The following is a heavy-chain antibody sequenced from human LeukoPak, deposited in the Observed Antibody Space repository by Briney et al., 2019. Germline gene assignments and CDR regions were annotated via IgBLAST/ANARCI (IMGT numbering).Heavy chain of an antibody. J-gene: IGHJ4*02. CDR3: ARDWNYGFDY. CDR2: MKVDGSER. CDR1: GFTFSKTW. V-gene: IGHV3-7*01. Sequence: PGGSLRLSCAASGFTFSKTWMSWVRQAPGKGLEWVANMKVDGSERYYVDSVKGRLTISRDNAKNSLYLQMNSLRAEDTAIYYCARDWNYGFDYWGQGTLVTVSS. D-gene: IGHD1-7*01.